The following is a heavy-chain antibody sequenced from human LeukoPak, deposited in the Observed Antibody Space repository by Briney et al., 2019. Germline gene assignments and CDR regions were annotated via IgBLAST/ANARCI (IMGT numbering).Heavy chain of an antibody. J-gene: IGHJ4*02. Sequence: PGGSLRLSCAASGFTFSSYVMHWVRQAPGRGLEYVSAISNNGGSTYYAKTVKGRFTISRDNSKKTLYLQMSSLRAEDMAVYYCARAVHFWSGYLVWGQGTLVTVSS. CDR3: ARAVHFWSGYLV. CDR1: GFTFSSYV. D-gene: IGHD3-3*02. CDR2: ISNNGGST. V-gene: IGHV3-64*01.